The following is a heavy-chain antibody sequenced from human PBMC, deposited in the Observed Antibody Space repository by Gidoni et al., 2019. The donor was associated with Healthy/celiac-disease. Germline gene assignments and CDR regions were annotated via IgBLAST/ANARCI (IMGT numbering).Heavy chain of an antibody. V-gene: IGHV3-21*01. CDR3: AREGSSGWSKGGECFDY. Sequence: EVQLVASGGGLVKPGGSLRLSCAASGFTFSSYSMNWVRQAPGKGLEWVSSISSSSSYIYYADSVKGRFTISRDNAKNSLYLQMNSLRAEDTAVYYCAREGSSGWSKGGECFDYWGQGTLVTVSS. D-gene: IGHD6-19*01. CDR2: ISSSSSYI. CDR1: GFTFSSYS. J-gene: IGHJ4*02.